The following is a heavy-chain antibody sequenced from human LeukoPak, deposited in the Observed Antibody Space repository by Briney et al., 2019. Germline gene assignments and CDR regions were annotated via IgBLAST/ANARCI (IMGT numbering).Heavy chain of an antibody. V-gene: IGHV1-69*13. J-gene: IGHJ6*03. Sequence: ASVKVSCKASGGTFSSYAISWVRQAPGQGLEWMGGIIPIFGTANYAQKFQGRVTITADESMSTAYMELSSLRSEDTAVYYCASVDTAMVTPYMDVWGKGTAVTVSS. CDR3: ASVDTAMVTPYMDV. D-gene: IGHD5-18*01. CDR1: GGTFSSYA. CDR2: IIPIFGTA.